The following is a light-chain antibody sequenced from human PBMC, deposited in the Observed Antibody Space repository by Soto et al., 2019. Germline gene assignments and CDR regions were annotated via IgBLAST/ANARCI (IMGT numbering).Light chain of an antibody. CDR2: DAA. V-gene: IGKV1-5*01. CDR3: QQYNIHWT. CDR1: QNINKW. J-gene: IGKJ1*01. Sequence: DIQMTQSPSTLSASVGDRVTITCQASQNINKWVAWYQQKPGKAPNVLIYDAATLESGVPSRFNGSASGTEFSLTISSLQPDDFATYYCQQYNIHWTFGQGTKVDI.